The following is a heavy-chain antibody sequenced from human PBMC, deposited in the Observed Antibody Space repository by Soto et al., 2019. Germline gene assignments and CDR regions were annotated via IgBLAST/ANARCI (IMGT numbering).Heavy chain of an antibody. CDR3: ARDPIYDYIWGSYRHDAFDI. CDR2: ISAYNGNT. CDR1: GYTFTSYG. Sequence: QVQLVQSGAEVKKPGASVKVSCKASGYTFTSYGISWVRQAPGQGLEWMGWISAYNGNTNYAQKLQGRVTMTTDTSKSPAYLELRSLRSDETAVYFCARDPIYDYIWGSYRHDAFDIWGQGTMVTVSS. V-gene: IGHV1-18*01. D-gene: IGHD3-16*02. J-gene: IGHJ3*02.